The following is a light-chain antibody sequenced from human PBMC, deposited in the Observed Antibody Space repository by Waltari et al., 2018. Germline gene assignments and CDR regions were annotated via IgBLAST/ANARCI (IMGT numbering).Light chain of an antibody. CDR2: KAS. V-gene: IGKV1-5*03. J-gene: IGKJ3*01. CDR1: QTIGNW. Sequence: TGRASQTIGNWLAWYQQKPGKAPKLLIYKASSLQSGVPSRFSGSGSGTEFTLTISSLQPDDFATYYCQQYNSYSFTFGPGTTVDIK. CDR3: QQYNSYSFT.